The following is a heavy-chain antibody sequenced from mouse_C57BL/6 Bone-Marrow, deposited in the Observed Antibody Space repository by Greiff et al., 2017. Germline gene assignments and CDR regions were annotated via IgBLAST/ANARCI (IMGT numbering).Heavy chain of an antibody. J-gene: IGHJ1*03. V-gene: IGHV1-55*01. CDR3: ARGGVFITTAFDV. D-gene: IGHD1-1*01. Sequence: QVQLQQPGAELVKPGASVKMSCKASGYTFTSYWITWVKQRPGQGLEWIGDIYPGSGSTNYNEKFKSKATLTVDTSSSTAYMQLSSLTSEDSAVYFCARGGVFITTAFDVWGTGTTVTVSS. CDR2: IYPGSGST. CDR1: GYTFTSYW.